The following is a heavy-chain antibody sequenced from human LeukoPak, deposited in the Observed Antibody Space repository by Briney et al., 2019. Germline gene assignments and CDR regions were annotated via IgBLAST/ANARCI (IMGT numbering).Heavy chain of an antibody. CDR3: ARLPLRYFDWLLSRGPYYYYGMDV. CDR2: MNPNSGNT. J-gene: IGHJ6*02. V-gene: IGHV1-8*01. D-gene: IGHD3-9*01. Sequence: ASVKVSCKASGYTFTSYDINWVRRATGQGLEWMGWMNPNSGNTGYAQKFQGRVTMTRNTSISTAYMELSSLRSEDTAVYYCARLPLRYFDWLLSRGPYYYYGMDVWGQGTTVTVSS. CDR1: GYTFTSYD.